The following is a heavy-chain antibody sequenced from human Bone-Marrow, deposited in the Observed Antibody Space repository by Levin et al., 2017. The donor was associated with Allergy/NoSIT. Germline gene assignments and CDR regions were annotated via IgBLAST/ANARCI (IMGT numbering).Heavy chain of an antibody. CDR3: VRSPTWAVDY. J-gene: IGHJ4*02. D-gene: IGHD1-26*01. CDR1: GYTFNDYY. V-gene: IGHV1-2*02. Sequence: ASVKVSCKPSGYTFNDYYIHWVRQAPGQGFQWMGWINPYTGDTNYAQKFQGRVTMTRDTSITTAYMELSRLTSDDTAVYYCVRSPTWAVDYWGQGTLVTVSS. CDR2: INPYTGDT.